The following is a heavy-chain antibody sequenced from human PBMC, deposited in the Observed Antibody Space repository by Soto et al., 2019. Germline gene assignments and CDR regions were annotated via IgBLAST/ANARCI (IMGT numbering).Heavy chain of an antibody. CDR1: GFTFSSYA. J-gene: IGHJ4*02. CDR2: ISGSGGST. D-gene: IGHD3-22*01. V-gene: IGHV3-23*01. CDR3: AKDSGVRTIVVVNPTVDY. Sequence: GGSLRLSCAASGFTFSSYAMSWVRQAPGKGLEWVSAISGSGGSTYYADSVKGRSTISRDNSKNTLYLQMNSLRAEDTAVYYCAKDSGVRTIVVVNPTVDYWGQGTLVTVSS.